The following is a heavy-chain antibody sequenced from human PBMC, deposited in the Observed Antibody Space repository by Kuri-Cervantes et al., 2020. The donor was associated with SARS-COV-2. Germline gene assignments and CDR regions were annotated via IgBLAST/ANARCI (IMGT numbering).Heavy chain of an antibody. J-gene: IGHJ6*02. CDR2: INPNSGGT. Sequence: ASVKVSCKASGYTFSGYYIYWVRQAPGQGLEGMGWINPNSGGTNYAQKFQGWVTMTRDTSISTAYMELSRLRSDDTAVYYCATGMVRGVIQSYYYGMDVWGQGTTVTVSS. D-gene: IGHD3-10*01. CDR3: ATGMVRGVIQSYYYGMDV. V-gene: IGHV1-2*04. CDR1: GYTFSGYY.